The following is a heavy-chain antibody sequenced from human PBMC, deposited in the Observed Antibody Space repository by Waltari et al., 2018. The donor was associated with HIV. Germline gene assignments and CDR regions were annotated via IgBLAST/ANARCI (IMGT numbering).Heavy chain of an antibody. J-gene: IGHJ5*02. Sequence: QVQLQESGPGLVKPSETLSLTCAVSGGSISSSYWWTWVRQAPGQGLEWIGEMYHSGSTNYNPSLRSRVTISVDKSKNQFSLRLTSVTAADTAVYYCVRVMSGDYRSSWFDPWGQGTLVTVSS. V-gene: IGHV4-4*02. D-gene: IGHD4-17*01. CDR3: VRVMSGDYRSSWFDP. CDR2: MYHSGST. CDR1: GGSISSSYW.